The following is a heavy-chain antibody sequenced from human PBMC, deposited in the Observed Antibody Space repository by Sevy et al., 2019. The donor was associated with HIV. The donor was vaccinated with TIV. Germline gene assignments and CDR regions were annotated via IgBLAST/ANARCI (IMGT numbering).Heavy chain of an antibody. V-gene: IGHV3-66*01. Sequence: GGSLRLSCAASGXTVSGNYMSWVRQAPGKGLEWVALIDSGGSTYYADSVKGRFTISRDNSKNTLSLQMNSLRAADTAVYYCATDERXVDYWGQGTLVTVSS. CDR1: GXTVSGNY. CDR3: ATDERXVDY. CDR2: IDSGGST. J-gene: IGHJ4*02.